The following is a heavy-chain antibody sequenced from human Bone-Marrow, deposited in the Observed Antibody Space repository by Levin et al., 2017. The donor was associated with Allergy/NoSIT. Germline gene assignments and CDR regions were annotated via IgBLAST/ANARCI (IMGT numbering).Heavy chain of an antibody. D-gene: IGHD1-26*01. CDR2: ISGRGSNT. CDR1: GFTFSSYA. V-gene: IGHV3-23*01. CDR3: TKDGGIWWELIVY. J-gene: IGHJ4*02. Sequence: GGSLRLSCAASGFTFSSYAMSWVRQAPGKGLEWVSSISGRGSNTYYADSVKGRLTISRDNSKNTLYLQMDSLRAEDTANSYWTKDGGIWWELIVYWGRGTLVTVSS.